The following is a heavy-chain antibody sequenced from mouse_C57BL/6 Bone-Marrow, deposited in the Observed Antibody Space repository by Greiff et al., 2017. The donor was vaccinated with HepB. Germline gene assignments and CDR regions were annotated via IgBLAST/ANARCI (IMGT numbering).Heavy chain of an antibody. D-gene: IGHD1-1*01. J-gene: IGHJ2*01. CDR1: GYTFTSYW. CDR3: ARIDYYGYYFDY. V-gene: IGHV1-69*01. Sequence: QVQLQQPGAELVMPGASVKLSCKASGYTFTSYWMHWVKQRPGQGLEWIGEIDPSDSYTNYNQKFKGQSTLTVDKSSCTAYMQLSSLTSEDSAVYYCARIDYYGYYFDYWGQGTTLTVSS. CDR2: IDPSDSYT.